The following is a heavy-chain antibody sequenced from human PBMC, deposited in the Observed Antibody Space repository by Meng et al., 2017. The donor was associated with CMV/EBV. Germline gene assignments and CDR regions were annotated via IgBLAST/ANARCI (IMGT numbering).Heavy chain of an antibody. CDR1: GFTFSSYW. CDR3: ASGTLRLGFDP. CDR2: INSDGSST. J-gene: IGHJ5*02. Sequence: SWAASGFTFSSYWMHWVRQAPGKGLVWVSRINSDGSSTSYADSVKGRFTISRDNAKNTLYLQMNSLRTEDTAVYYCASGTLRLGFDPWGQGTLVTVSS. V-gene: IGHV3-74*01. D-gene: IGHD1-26*01.